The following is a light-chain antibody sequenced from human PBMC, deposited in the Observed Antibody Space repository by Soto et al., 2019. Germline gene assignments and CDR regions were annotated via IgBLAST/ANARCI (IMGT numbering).Light chain of an antibody. Sequence: QSALTQPASVSGSPGQSITISCTGTSSDIGGYNYVSWYQQLPGKVPKLIIYEVSNRPSGVSDRFSGPKSGNAASLTISGLQAEDEADYYCSSYTSTSTLYVFGTGTKLTVL. CDR1: SSDIGGYNY. CDR2: EVS. V-gene: IGLV2-14*01. CDR3: SSYTSTSTLYV. J-gene: IGLJ1*01.